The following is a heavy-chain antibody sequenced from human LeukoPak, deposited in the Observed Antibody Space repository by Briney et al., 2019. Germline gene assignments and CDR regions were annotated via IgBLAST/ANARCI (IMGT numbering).Heavy chain of an antibody. CDR1: GFTFSDSY. J-gene: IGHJ4*02. Sequence: PGGSLRLSCAASGFTFSDSYMSWIRHAPGKGLEWVSYITPRGGTVYYADSVKGRFTISRDNSKNTLYLQMNSLRAEDTAVYYCAKAHRAPDYWGQGTLVTVSS. CDR2: ITPRGGTV. V-gene: IGHV3-11*04. CDR3: AKAHRAPDY.